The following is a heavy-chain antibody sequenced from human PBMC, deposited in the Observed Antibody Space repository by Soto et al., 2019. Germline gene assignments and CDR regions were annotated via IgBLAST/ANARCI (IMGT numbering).Heavy chain of an antibody. D-gene: IGHD3-3*01. CDR3: AVFVVPYAINYFDP. CDR2: SRDKGNSYTT. CDR1: GFTFSDHY. Sequence: PGWSLRLSCAVSGFTFSDHYMDWVRQTPGKGLERVGVSRDKGNSYTTGYAASVKGRFIISRDDSKNSLYLQMNSLKTDDTAVYYCAVFVVPYAINYFDPWGQGTLATVSS. V-gene: IGHV3-72*01. J-gene: IGHJ4*02.